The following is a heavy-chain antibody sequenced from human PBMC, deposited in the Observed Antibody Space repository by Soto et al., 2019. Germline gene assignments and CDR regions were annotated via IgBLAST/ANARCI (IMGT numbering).Heavy chain of an antibody. CDR2: ISGSGGST. V-gene: IGHV3-23*01. CDR3: ARRSSGWYFDY. Sequence: EVQLLESGGGLVQPGGSLRLSCAAPGFTFSNYAMNWVRQAPGKGLEWVSVISGSGGSTYYADSVKGRFTISRDNSKNTLYLQMNSLGGEDTALYYWARRSSGWYFDYWGQGTLVTVSS. J-gene: IGHJ4*02. CDR1: GFTFSNYA. D-gene: IGHD6-19*01.